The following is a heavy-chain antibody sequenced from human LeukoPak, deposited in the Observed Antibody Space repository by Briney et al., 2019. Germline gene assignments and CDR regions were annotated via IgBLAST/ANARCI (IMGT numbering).Heavy chain of an antibody. Sequence: PGGSLRLSCAASGFTFSNYAMSWVRQAPGKGLEWVSAISGSVSTTYYADSVKGRFTISRDNSRNTLVLQMNSLRAEDTAVYYCTTYYYDSSGYYYPYYFDYWGQGTLVTVSS. D-gene: IGHD3-22*01. J-gene: IGHJ4*02. CDR2: ISGSVSTT. V-gene: IGHV3-23*01. CDR1: GFTFSNYA. CDR3: TTYYYDSSGYYYPYYFDY.